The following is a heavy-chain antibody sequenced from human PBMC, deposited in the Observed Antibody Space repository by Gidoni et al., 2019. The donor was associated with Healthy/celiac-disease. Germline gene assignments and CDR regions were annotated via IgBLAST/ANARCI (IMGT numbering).Heavy chain of an antibody. J-gene: IGHJ4*02. D-gene: IGHD5-12*01. CDR1: GFTFDDYA. Sequence: EVQLVESGGGLVQPGRSLRLSCAASGFTFDDYAMHWVRQAPGKGLEWVSGISWNSARVEYADSVKGRFTIARDNAKNSLYLQMNSLRVEDTALYYCAKDIGWLQFRGIDYWGQGTLVAVSS. CDR3: AKDIGWLQFRGIDY. V-gene: IGHV3-9*01. CDR2: ISWNSARV.